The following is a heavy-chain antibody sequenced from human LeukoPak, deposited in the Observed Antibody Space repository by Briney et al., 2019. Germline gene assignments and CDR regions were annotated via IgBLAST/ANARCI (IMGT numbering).Heavy chain of an antibody. CDR3: ANLMGRYGYGDYEDY. D-gene: IGHD4-17*01. V-gene: IGHV3-30*18. J-gene: IGHJ4*02. Sequence: PGGSLRLSCAASGFTFSSYGMHWVRQAPGKGLEWVAVISYDGSNKYYADSVKGRFTISRDNSKNTLYLQMNSLRAEDTAVYYCANLMGRYGYGDYEDYWGQGTLVTVSS. CDR1: GFTFSSYG. CDR2: ISYDGSNK.